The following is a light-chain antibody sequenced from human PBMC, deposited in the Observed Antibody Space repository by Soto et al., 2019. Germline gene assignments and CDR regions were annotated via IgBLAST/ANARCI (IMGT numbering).Light chain of an antibody. CDR1: QGISNY. V-gene: IGKV1-27*01. J-gene: IGKJ1*01. CDR2: AAS. CDR3: QIYNTPPWT. Sequence: DIQMTQSPSSLSASVGDRVTITCRTSQGISNYLAWYQQKPGKVPKLLIYAASTLQSGVPSRFSGSGSGTDCTLTISSRQPLDVATTYCQIYNTPPWTFGQGSNVEIK.